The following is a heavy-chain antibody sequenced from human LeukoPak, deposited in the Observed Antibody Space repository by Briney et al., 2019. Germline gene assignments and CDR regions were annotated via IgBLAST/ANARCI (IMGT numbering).Heavy chain of an antibody. V-gene: IGHV3-11*04. CDR3: ARVEYSSSDY. CDR1: GFTFSDNY. Sequence: GGSLRLSCAASGFTFSDNYMSWIRQAPGKGLEWVSYISSSGSTIYYADSVEGRFTISRDNAKNSLYLQMDSLRAEDTAVYYCARVEYSSSDYWGQGTLVTVSS. J-gene: IGHJ4*02. D-gene: IGHD6-6*01. CDR2: ISSSGSTI.